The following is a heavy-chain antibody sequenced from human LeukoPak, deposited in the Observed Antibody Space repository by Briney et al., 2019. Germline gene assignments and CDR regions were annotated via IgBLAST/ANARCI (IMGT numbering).Heavy chain of an antibody. Sequence: SETLSLTCAVSGGSISSGGYSWSWIRQPPGKGLEWIGYIYHSGSTNYNPSLKSRVTISVDTSKNQFSLKLSSVTAADTAVYYCARGRSSYYYDRVDAFDIWGQGTMVTVSS. J-gene: IGHJ3*02. V-gene: IGHV4-30-2*01. CDR1: GGSISSGGYS. CDR3: ARGRSSYYYDRVDAFDI. CDR2: IYHSGST. D-gene: IGHD3-22*01.